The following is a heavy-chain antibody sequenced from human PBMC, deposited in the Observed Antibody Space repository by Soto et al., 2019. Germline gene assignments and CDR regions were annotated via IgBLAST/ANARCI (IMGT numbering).Heavy chain of an antibody. CDR2: IYYSGST. CDR1: GGSISSGGYY. V-gene: IGHV4-31*03. J-gene: IGHJ4*02. D-gene: IGHD3-22*01. CDR3: ARSDMLAVNVVTFAY. Sequence: PSETLSLTCTVSGGSISSGGYYWSWIRQHPGKGLEWIGYIYYSGSTYYNPSLKSRVTISVDTSKNQFSLKLSSVTAADTAVYYCARSDMLAVNVVTFAYWGRGTLVTVSS.